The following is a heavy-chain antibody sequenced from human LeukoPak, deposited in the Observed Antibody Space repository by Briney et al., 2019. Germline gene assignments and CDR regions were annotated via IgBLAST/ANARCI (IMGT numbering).Heavy chain of an antibody. V-gene: IGHV4-34*01. D-gene: IGHD3-10*01. J-gene: IGHJ4*02. CDR2: INHSGST. CDR1: GGSFSGYY. Sequence: SETLSLTCAVYGGSFSGYYWSWIRQPPGKGLEWIGEINHSGSTYYNPSLKSRVTISADTSKNQFSLKLSSVTAADTALYYCARGPSYGSGSSFDYWGQGALVTVSS. CDR3: ARGPSYGSGSSFDY.